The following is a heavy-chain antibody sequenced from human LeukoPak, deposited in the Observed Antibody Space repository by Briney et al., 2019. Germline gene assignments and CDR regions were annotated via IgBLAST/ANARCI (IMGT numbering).Heavy chain of an antibody. J-gene: IGHJ4*02. V-gene: IGHV1-46*01. CDR2: INPSGGST. CDR3: ASPESSGWSDY. Sequence: GASVKVSCKASGYTFTNYYMHWVRQAPGQGLEWMGIINPSGGSTSYAQKFQGRVTMTRDTSISTIYMELTRLTSDDTAVYYCASPESSGWSDYWGQGTLITVSS. CDR1: GYTFTNYY. D-gene: IGHD6-19*01.